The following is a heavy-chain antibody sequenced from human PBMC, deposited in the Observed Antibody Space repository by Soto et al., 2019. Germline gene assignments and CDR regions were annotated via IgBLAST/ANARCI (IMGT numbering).Heavy chain of an antibody. CDR2: IYHSGRS. Sequence: PSETLSLTCSVSNYFISSGYYWGWIRKRPGKEPEWIASIYHSGRSFYNPSLQSRVTISVDTSKNQFSLRLTSVTAVDTAVYYCARAGMYNWNRSWFDPWGQGTMVTVSS. D-gene: IGHD1-20*01. CDR1: NYFISSGYY. J-gene: IGHJ5*02. CDR3: ARAGMYNWNRSWFDP. V-gene: IGHV4-38-2*02.